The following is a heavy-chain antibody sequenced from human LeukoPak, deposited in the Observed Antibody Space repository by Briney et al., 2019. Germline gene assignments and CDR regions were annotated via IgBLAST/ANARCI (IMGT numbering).Heavy chain of an antibody. CDR1: GFTFSSYS. CDR2: ISGRSNYK. J-gene: IGHJ3*01. V-gene: IGHV3-21*01. D-gene: IGHD4-23*01. Sequence: GGSLRLSCAASGFTFSSYSVTWVRQAPGKGLEWVSSISGRSNYKYYSDSVRGRFTTSRDNANNSVYLQMNNLRAEDAAVYYCARDERDQRERWLDAFDLWGQGTMVTVSS. CDR3: ARDERDQRERWLDAFDL.